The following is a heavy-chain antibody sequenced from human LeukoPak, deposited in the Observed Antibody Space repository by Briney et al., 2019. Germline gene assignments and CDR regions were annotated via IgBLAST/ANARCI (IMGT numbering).Heavy chain of an antibody. J-gene: IGHJ4*02. D-gene: IGHD4-17*01. CDR3: ASLTTVTRPYYFDY. V-gene: IGHV1-69*04. CDR1: GGTFSSYA. CDR2: IIPILGIA. Sequence: ASVKVSCKASGGTFSSYAISWVRQAPGQGLEWMGRIIPILGIANYAQKFQGRVTITADKSTSIAYMELSSLRSEDTAVYYCASLTTVTRPYYFDYWGQGTLVTVSS.